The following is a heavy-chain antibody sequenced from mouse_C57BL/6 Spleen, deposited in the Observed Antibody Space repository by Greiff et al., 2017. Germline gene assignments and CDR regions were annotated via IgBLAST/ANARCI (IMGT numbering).Heavy chain of an antibody. CDR3: ARGDWDGGFAY. Sequence: QVQLQQPGAELVKPGASVKLSCKASGYTFTSYWMHWVKQRPGQGLEWIGMIHPNSGSTNYNEKFKSKDTLTVDKSSSTAYMQLSSLTSEDSAVYYCARGDWDGGFAYWGQGTLVTVSA. D-gene: IGHD4-1*01. CDR2: IHPNSGST. CDR1: GYTFTSYW. V-gene: IGHV1-64*01. J-gene: IGHJ3*01.